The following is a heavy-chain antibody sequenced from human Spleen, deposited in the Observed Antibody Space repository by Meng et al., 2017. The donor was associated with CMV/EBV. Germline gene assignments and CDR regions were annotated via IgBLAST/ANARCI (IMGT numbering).Heavy chain of an antibody. CDR3: ARHLYSGYDPFDVYADY. CDR2: IYYSGST. V-gene: IGHV4-39*01. J-gene: IGHJ4*02. D-gene: IGHD5-12*01. CDR1: GSISSSSYY. Sequence: GSISSSSYYWGWIRQPPGKGLEWIGSIYYSGSTYYNPSLKSRVTISVDTSKNQFSLKLSSVTAADTAVYYCARHLYSGYDPFDVYADYWGQGTLVTVSS.